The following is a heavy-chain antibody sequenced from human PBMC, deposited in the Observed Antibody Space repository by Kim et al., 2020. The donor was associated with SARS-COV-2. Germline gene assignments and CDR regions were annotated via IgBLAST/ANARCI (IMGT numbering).Heavy chain of an antibody. V-gene: IGHV4-34*01. Sequence: SETLSLTCAVYGGSFSGYYRSWVRQPPGKGLEWVGEINHSGSTTYNPSFKTRSTIPVNTSKNQSSLKLTSLTAADPPWYYCPRAGRYGHCGQGTLVTFS. CDR3: PRAGRYGH. CDR2: INHSGST. CDR1: GGSFSGYY. J-gene: IGHJ4*02. D-gene: IGHD5-18*01.